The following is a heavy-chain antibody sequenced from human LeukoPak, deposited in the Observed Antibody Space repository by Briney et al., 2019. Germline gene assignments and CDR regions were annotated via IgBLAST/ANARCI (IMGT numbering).Heavy chain of an antibody. V-gene: IGHV3-7*01. Sequence: GGSLRLSCAASGFRFSGFWMSWVRQAPGKGLEWVANIKEDGSDTYYVDSVKDRFTISRDNAKNSVYLQMSSLRDEDTAVYYCTRDPPHGVYDSSDTPFDYWGQGTLVTVSS. J-gene: IGHJ4*02. D-gene: IGHD3-22*01. CDR2: IKEDGSDT. CDR1: GFRFSGFW. CDR3: TRDPPHGVYDSSDTPFDY.